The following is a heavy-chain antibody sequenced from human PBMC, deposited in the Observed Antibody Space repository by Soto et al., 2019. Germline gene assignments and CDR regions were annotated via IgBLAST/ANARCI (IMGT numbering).Heavy chain of an antibody. D-gene: IGHD3-16*01. V-gene: IGHV4-39*01. J-gene: IGHJ5*02. Sequence: PSDTLSLTCTLSGGSISTDDYYWGWVRQPPGKGLEWIGGIYYTGSSYYNPSLKSRVTISVDTSKNQFSLKLSSVTAADTAVYYCARQMTIRFRYFDPWGQGTQVTVSS. CDR2: IYYTGSS. CDR3: ARQMTIRFRYFDP. CDR1: GGSISTDDYY.